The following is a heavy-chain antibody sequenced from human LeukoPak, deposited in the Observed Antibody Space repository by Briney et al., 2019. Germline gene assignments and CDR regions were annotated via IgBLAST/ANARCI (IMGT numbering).Heavy chain of an antibody. CDR2: ISGSGSTI. CDR1: GFTFSDYF. Sequence: GGSLRLSCAASGFTFSDYFMSWIRQAPGKGLEWVSYISGSGSTIYYADSVKGRFTFSRDNAKNSLYLQMNSLRAEDTAVYYCARDGEYCSSTSCFFDYWGQGTLVTVSS. D-gene: IGHD2-2*01. J-gene: IGHJ4*02. CDR3: ARDGEYCSSTSCFFDY. V-gene: IGHV3-11*04.